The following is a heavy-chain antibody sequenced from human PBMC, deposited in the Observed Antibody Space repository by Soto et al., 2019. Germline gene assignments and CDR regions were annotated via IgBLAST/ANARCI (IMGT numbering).Heavy chain of an antibody. Sequence: PGESLKISCAASGFTFSSYAMHWVRQAPGKGLEWVAVISYDGSNKYYADSVKGRFTISRDNSKNTLYLQMNSLRAEDTAVYYCARGEVAIDYWGQGTLVTVSS. D-gene: IGHD2-15*01. CDR2: ISYDGSNK. J-gene: IGHJ4*02. CDR1: GFTFSSYA. CDR3: ARGEVAIDY. V-gene: IGHV3-30-3*01.